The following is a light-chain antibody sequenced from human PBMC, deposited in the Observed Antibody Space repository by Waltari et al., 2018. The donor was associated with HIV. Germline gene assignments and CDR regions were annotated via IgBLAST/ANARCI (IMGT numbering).Light chain of an antibody. CDR2: WAS. Sequence: DIVMTQSPDSLVVSLGERATINCKSSQSVLYSSNNKNYLAWYHQKPGPPPKLLIYWASTRESGVPDRCSGSGSGTDFTLTISSLQAEDVAVYYCQQYESTPPTFGQGTKVEIK. V-gene: IGKV4-1*01. CDR3: QQYESTPPT. CDR1: QSVLYSSNNKNY. J-gene: IGKJ1*01.